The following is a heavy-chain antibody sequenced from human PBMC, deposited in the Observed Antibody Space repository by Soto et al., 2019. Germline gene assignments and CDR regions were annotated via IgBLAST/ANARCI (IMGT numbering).Heavy chain of an antibody. CDR3: AIGHWLGK. V-gene: IGHV3-7*01. J-gene: IGHJ4*02. Sequence: EVQLVDSGGALVQPGESLRLSCAASGFTFSDYLMTWVRQAPGKGLEWVATIKQDGNEKCYVDSVKDRFTISRDNAKNSLYLQLNALRAEDTAVYYCAIGHWLGKWGQGTLVTVSS. CDR2: IKQDGNEK. D-gene: IGHD6-19*01. CDR1: GFTFSDYL.